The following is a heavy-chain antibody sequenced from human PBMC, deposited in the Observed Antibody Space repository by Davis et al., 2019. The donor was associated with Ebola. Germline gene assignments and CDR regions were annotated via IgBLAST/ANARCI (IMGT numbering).Heavy chain of an antibody. CDR3: ARSCISARCFLLYAMDV. D-gene: IGHD3-16*02. CDR2: INPNDGRT. Sequence: ASVKVSCKASGYTFTNYYMHWVRQAPGQGLEWMGMINPNDGRTIYAQKFQGRVTVTRDTSTTTVYMELSRLRSDDTAIYYCARSCISARCFLLYAMDVWGKGTTGTVSS. CDR1: GYTFTNYY. J-gene: IGHJ6*03. V-gene: IGHV1-46*01.